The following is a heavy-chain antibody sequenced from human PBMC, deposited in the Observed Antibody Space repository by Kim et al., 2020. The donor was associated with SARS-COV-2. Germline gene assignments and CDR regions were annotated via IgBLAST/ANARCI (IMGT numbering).Heavy chain of an antibody. Sequence: NPSLKSRVTFYVDTSKNHFSLRLSSVSAADTAVYYCARERKGTVGATSCDTWGQGILVTVSS. J-gene: IGHJ5*02. V-gene: IGHV4-39*02. CDR3: ARERKGTVGATSCDT. D-gene: IGHD1-26*01.